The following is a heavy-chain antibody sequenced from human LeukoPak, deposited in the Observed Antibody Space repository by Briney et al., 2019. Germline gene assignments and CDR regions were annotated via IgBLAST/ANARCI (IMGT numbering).Heavy chain of an antibody. V-gene: IGHV3-21*01. CDR1: GFTFSSYS. D-gene: IGHD2-21*02. CDR3: ARDRVTYNTMTYGMDV. CDR2: ISSSSTYI. Sequence: GGSLRLSCAASGFTFSSYSMNWVRQAPGKGLEWVSSISSSSTYIYYADSLKGRFTISRDNAKNSLYLQMNSLRAEDTAVYYCARDRVTYNTMTYGMDVWGQGTTVTVSS. J-gene: IGHJ6*02.